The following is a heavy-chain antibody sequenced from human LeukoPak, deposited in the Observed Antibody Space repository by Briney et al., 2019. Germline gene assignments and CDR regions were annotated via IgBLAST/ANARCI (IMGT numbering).Heavy chain of an antibody. CDR1: GGSISSGSYY. V-gene: IGHV4-61*02. D-gene: IGHD1-26*01. CDR3: ARDPGRYSGSYLFDY. J-gene: IGHJ4*02. Sequence: PSQTLSLTCTVSGGSISSGSYYWTWIRQPAGKGLEWIGRIYTSGSTSYSPSLKSRVTISLDTSKNQFSLRLSSVTAADTAVYYCARDPGRYSGSYLFDYWGQGTLVTVSS. CDR2: IYTSGST.